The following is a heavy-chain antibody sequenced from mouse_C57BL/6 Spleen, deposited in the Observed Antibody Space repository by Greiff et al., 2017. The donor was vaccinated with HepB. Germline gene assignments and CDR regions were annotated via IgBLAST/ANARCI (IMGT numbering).Heavy chain of an antibody. D-gene: IGHD1-1*01. J-gene: IGHJ1*03. Sequence: VQLQQPGAELVRPGSSVKLSCKASGYTFTSYWMDWVKQRPGQGLEWIGNIYPSDSETHYNQKFKDKATLTVDKSSSTAYMQLSSLTSEDSAVYYCARSTTVVSYWYFDVWGTGTTVTVSS. CDR2: IYPSDSET. V-gene: IGHV1-61*01. CDR1: GYTFTSYW. CDR3: ARSTTVVSYWYFDV.